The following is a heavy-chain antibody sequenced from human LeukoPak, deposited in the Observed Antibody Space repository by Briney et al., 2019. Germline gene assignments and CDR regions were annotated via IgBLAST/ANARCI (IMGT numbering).Heavy chain of an antibody. Sequence: GGSXXLXXAAXXXXXXSYGMHWVRQAPGKGLDWVAYIRNDASNTYYVDSVKGRFSISRDNSKNTVHLQMNSLIPEDTAVYYCAKRAGSAWSAGAWGQGTLVTVSS. V-gene: IGHV3-30*02. CDR3: AKRAGSAWSAGA. D-gene: IGHD3-10*01. J-gene: IGHJ5*02. CDR2: IRNDASNT. CDR1: XXXXXSYG.